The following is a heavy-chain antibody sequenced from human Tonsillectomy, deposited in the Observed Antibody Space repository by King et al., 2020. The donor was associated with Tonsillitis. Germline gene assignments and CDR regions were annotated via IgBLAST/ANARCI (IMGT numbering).Heavy chain of an antibody. CDR2: INSDGSSI. CDR1: GITFSSNW. J-gene: IGHJ3*02. CDR3: ARGVSSSWYGGAFEM. V-gene: IGHV3-74*01. Sequence: VQLVESGGGLVQPGGSLRLSCAASGITFSSNWMHWVRQVPGKGLVWVSRINSDGSSISYADSVKGRFTISRDNARNTLYLQMNSLRDEDTAVYYCARGVSSSWYGGAFEMWGRGTVVIVSS. D-gene: IGHD6-13*01.